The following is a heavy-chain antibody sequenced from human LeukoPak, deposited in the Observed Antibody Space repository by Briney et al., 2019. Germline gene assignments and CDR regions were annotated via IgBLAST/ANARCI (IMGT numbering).Heavy chain of an antibody. J-gene: IGHJ4*02. Sequence: ASVKVSCKASGYTFTGYFMHWVRQAPGQGLEWMGWINPNSGGTNYAQKFQGRVTMTRDTSISTAYMELSRLRSDDTAVYYCARRHNWNYVTYDYWGQGTLVTVSS. V-gene: IGHV1-2*02. CDR2: INPNSGGT. D-gene: IGHD1-7*01. CDR3: ARRHNWNYVTYDY. CDR1: GYTFTGYF.